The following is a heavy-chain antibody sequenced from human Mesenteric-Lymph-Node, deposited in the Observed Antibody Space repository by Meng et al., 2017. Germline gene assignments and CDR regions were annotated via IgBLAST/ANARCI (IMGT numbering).Heavy chain of an antibody. CDR1: GGSISSGGHS. J-gene: IGHJ4*01. D-gene: IGHD3-22*01. CDR3: ARVDSSGYFLDY. V-gene: IGHV4-31*03. CDR2: IYYSGST. Sequence: QVQLQESGPGLVKPSQTPSPTLPFSGGSISSGGHSWSWIRQHPGKGLEWIAYIYYSGSTYYNPSLKSRVILSVDTSKNQFSLKLSSVTAADTAVYYCARVDSSGYFLDYWDQGTLVTVSS.